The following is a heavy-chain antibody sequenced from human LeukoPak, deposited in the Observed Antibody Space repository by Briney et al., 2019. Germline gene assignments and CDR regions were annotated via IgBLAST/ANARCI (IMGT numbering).Heavy chain of an antibody. CDR2: ISAYNGNT. J-gene: IGHJ4*02. CDR1: GYTFTSYG. Sequence: ASVKVSCKASGYTFTSYGISWVRQAPGQGLEWMGWISAYNGNTNYAQKLQGRFTMTTDTSTSTAYMELRSLRSDDTAVYYCARTRGLMVYATYDYWGQGTLVTVSS. V-gene: IGHV1-18*01. D-gene: IGHD2-8*01. CDR3: ARTRGLMVYATYDY.